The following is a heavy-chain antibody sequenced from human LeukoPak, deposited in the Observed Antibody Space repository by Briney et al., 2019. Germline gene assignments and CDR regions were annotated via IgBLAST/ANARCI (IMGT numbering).Heavy chain of an antibody. D-gene: IGHD2-2*01. V-gene: IGHV1-18*01. Sequence: ASVKVSCKASGYTFTSYGISWVRQAPGQGLEWMGWISAYNGNTNYAQKLQGRVTMTTDTSTSTAYMELSSLRSEDTVVYYCARGGVVVVPAAPQHWFDPWGQGTLVTVSS. CDR2: ISAYNGNT. CDR1: GYTFTSYG. J-gene: IGHJ5*02. CDR3: ARGGVVVVPAAPQHWFDP.